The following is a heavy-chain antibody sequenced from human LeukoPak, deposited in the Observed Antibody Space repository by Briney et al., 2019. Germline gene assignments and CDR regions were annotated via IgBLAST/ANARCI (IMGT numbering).Heavy chain of an antibody. CDR2: ISGSGDST. J-gene: IGHJ4*02. CDR1: GFTFSSYA. CDR3: AKTLLRAVAARVYYFDY. V-gene: IGHV3-23*01. Sequence: GGSLRLSCAASGFTFSSYAMSWVRQAPGKGLEWVSAISGSGDSTYYADSVKGRFTISRDNSKNTLYLQMNSLRAEDTAVYYCAKTLLRAVAARVYYFDYWGQGTLVTVSS. D-gene: IGHD6-19*01.